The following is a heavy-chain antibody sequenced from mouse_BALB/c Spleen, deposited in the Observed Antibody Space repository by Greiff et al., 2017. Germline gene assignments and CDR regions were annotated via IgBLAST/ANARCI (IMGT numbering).Heavy chain of an antibody. CDR3: NAGGGQGRVDY. CDR1: GFNIKDYY. Sequence: VQLKESGAELVRSGASVKLSCTASGFNIKDYYMHWVKQRPEQGLEWIGWIDPENGDTEYAPKFQGKATMTADTSSNTAYLQLSSLTSEDTAVYYCNAGGGQGRVDYWGQGTTLTVSS. D-gene: IGHD3-3*01. J-gene: IGHJ2*01. V-gene: IGHV14-4*02. CDR2: IDPENGDT.